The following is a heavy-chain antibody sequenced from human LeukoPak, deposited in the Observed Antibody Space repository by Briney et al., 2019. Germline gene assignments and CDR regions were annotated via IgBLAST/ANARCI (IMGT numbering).Heavy chain of an antibody. J-gene: IGHJ6*03. Sequence: PGRSLRLSCAASGFTFSNYGMSWVRQAPGKGLEWVSAISGSGGSTYYADSVKGRFTISRDNSKNTLYLQMNSLRAEDTAVYYCAKTPRRVYSSRKDANYYYYYMDVWGKGTTVTISS. D-gene: IGHD6-13*01. CDR2: ISGSGGST. V-gene: IGHV3-23*01. CDR1: GFTFSNYG. CDR3: AKTPRRVYSSRKDANYYYYYMDV.